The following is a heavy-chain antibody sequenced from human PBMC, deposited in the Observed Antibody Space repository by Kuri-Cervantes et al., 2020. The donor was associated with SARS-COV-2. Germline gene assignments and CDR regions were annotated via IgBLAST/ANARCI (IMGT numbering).Heavy chain of an antibody. V-gene: IGHV3-9*03. CDR2: ISWDSGSV. D-gene: IGHD4-17*01. Sequence: GGSLRLSCAASGFRFNDYALHWVRQAPGKGLEWVSGISWDSGSVGYADSVKGRFTISRDNARNSLYLYMNSLRTEDMGIYYCAKDFYGDYGFDAFDVWGQGTLVTVSS. J-gene: IGHJ3*01. CDR3: AKDFYGDYGFDAFDV. CDR1: GFRFNDYA.